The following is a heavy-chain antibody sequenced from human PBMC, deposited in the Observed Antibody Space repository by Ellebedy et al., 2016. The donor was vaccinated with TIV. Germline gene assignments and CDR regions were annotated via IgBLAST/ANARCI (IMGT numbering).Heavy chain of an antibody. V-gene: IGHV1-69*06. Sequence: AASVKVSCKASGGTSSTHGISWVRQAPGQGLAWIGGIINSFGTADYAQKFQGRVTITADTSTYTSYLELSSLRFDDTAVYYCARDLAAGKQYYYYYGVDAWGQGTTVTVSS. CDR1: GGTSSTHG. CDR2: IINSFGTA. CDR3: ARDLAAGKQYYYYYGVDA. J-gene: IGHJ6*02. D-gene: IGHD6-13*01.